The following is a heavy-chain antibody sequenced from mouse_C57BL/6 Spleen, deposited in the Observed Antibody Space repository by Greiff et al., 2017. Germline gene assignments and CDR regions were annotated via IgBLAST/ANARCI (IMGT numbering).Heavy chain of an antibody. J-gene: IGHJ4*01. CDR1: GFSLTSYG. CDR2: IWSGGST. V-gene: IGHV2-2*01. CDR3: ARRRGSSPYYAMDY. Sequence: QVHVKQSGPGLVQPSQSLSITCTVSGFSLTSYGVHWVRQSPGKGLEWLGVIWSGGSTDYNAAFISRLSISKDNSKSQVFFKMNSLQADDTAIYYCARRRGSSPYYAMDYWGQGTSVTVSS. D-gene: IGHD1-1*01.